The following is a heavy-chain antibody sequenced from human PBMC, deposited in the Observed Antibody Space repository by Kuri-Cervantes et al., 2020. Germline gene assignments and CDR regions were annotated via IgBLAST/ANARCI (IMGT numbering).Heavy chain of an antibody. J-gene: IGHJ4*02. V-gene: IGHV1-18*01. Sequence: ASVKVSCKASGGAFSSYAISWVRQAPGQGLEWMGWISAYNGNTNYAQKLLGRVTMTTDTSTSTAYMELRSLRSDDTAVYYCASGKGGRFFDYWGQGTLVTVSS. D-gene: IGHD4-23*01. CDR3: ASGKGGRFFDY. CDR2: ISAYNGNT. CDR1: GGAFSSYA.